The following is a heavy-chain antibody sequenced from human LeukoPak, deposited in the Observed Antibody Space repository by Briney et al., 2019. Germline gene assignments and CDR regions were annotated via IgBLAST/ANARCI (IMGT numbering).Heavy chain of an antibody. V-gene: IGHV4-59*08. CDR2: IYDSGST. Sequence: SETLSLTCTVSDGSISSYYWSWIRQPPGKGLEWIGHIYDSGSTNYNPSLKSRVTISVDTSKNQFSLKLSSVTAADTAVYYCANWGSAPLRSYYYYYMDVWGKGTTVTVSS. J-gene: IGHJ6*03. CDR3: ANWGSAPLRSYYYYYMDV. D-gene: IGHD3-16*01. CDR1: DGSISSYY.